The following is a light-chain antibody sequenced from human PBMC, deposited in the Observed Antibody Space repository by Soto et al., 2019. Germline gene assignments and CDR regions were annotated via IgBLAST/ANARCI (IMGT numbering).Light chain of an antibody. CDR1: SSDVGSYNL. CDR2: EGR. Sequence: QSALTQPASVSGSPGQSITISCTGTSSDVGSYNLVSLYQPHPSKAPKLMIYEGRKRPSGVSNCFSGSKSGNTSSLTISGLPAEDEDDYYCCLYGGSSTVVFGGGTKLTVL. J-gene: IGLJ2*01. CDR3: CLYGGSSTVV. V-gene: IGLV2-23*01.